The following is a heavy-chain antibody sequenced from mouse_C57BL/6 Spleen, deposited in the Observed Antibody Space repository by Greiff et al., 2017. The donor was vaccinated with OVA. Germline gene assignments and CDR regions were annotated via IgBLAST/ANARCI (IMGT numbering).Heavy chain of an antibody. CDR2: ISSGSSTI. J-gene: IGHJ4*01. D-gene: IGHD2-3*01. CDR3: AMIYAGLMDY. V-gene: IGHV5-17*01. Sequence: EVKLVESGGGLVKPGGSLKLSCAASGFTFSDYGMHWVRQAPEKGLEWVAYISSGSSTIYYADTVKGRFTISRDNAKNTLFLQMTSLRSEDTAMYYCAMIYAGLMDYWGQGTSVTVSS. CDR1: GFTFSDYG.